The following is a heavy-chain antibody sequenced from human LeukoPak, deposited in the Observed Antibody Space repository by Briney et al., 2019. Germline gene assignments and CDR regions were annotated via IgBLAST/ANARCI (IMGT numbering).Heavy chain of an antibody. CDR3: AGSYYDSRGYFLQGDPFDI. Sequence: SDTLSLTCSVSGNSITNYYWTWIRQPAGKGLEWIGRIFTSGTTNYNPSLKSRVTMSIDTSKNQFSLKLNSVTAADTAVYYCAGSYYDSRGYFLQGDPFDIWGQGTMVTVSS. D-gene: IGHD3-22*01. J-gene: IGHJ3*02. CDR2: IFTSGTT. V-gene: IGHV4-4*07. CDR1: GNSITNYY.